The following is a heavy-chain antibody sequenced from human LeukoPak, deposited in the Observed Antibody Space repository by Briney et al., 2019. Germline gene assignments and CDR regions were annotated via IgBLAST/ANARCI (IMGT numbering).Heavy chain of an antibody. D-gene: IGHD6-13*01. CDR2: IYNSGST. CDR3: ARENSNSWYLDY. J-gene: IGHJ4*02. Sequence: SETLSLTCTVSGCSISSYYWSWIRQPPGKGLEWIGYIYNSGSTNYNPSLKSRVTISVDTSKNQFSLKLSSVTAADTAVYYCARENSNSWYLDYWGQGTLVTVSS. CDR1: GCSISSYY. V-gene: IGHV4-59*01.